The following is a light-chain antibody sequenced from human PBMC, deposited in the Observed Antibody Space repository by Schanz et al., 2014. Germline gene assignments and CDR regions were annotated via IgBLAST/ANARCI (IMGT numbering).Light chain of an antibody. CDR2: EVS. CDR3: SSYAGRNNLV. J-gene: IGLJ2*01. Sequence: QSALTQPPSVSGSPGQSVTISCTGTSNDVGSYNRVSWYQQPPGTAPKLMIYEVSNRPSGVSNRFSGSKSGNTASLTISGLQAEDEADYYCSSYAGRNNLVFGGGTKVTVL. V-gene: IGLV2-18*02. CDR1: SNDVGSYNR.